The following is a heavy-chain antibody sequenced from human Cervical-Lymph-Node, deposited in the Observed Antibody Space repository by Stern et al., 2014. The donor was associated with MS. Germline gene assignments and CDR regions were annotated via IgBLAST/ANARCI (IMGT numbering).Heavy chain of an antibody. CDR1: GGAVRDYY. D-gene: IGHD2-21*02. J-gene: IGHJ2*01. V-gene: IGHV4-59*02. CDR3: ARDPSTTASDWFFDL. Sequence: QVQLGQSGPGLVKPSETLSLTCTVSGGAVRDYYWTWIRQRPGKGLELIGYISDTGTTNYNPSLHSRVTITLDTSQNQVSLRLRSVTAADTAVYYCARDPSTTASDWFFDLWGRGSLVTVSS. CDR2: ISDTGTT.